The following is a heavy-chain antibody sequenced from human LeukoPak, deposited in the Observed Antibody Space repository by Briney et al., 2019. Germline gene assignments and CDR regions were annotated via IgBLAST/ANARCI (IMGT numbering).Heavy chain of an antibody. D-gene: IGHD3-16*01. CDR3: AKDSGSYINSGNFDY. Sequence: GGSLRLSCAASGFTFSSYEMNWVRQAPGKGLEWVSYISSSGSTIYYADSVKGRFTISRDNSKNTLYLQMNSLRAEDTAVYYCAKDSGSYINSGNFDYWGQGTLVTVSS. J-gene: IGHJ4*02. CDR1: GFTFSSYE. CDR2: ISSSGSTI. V-gene: IGHV3-48*03.